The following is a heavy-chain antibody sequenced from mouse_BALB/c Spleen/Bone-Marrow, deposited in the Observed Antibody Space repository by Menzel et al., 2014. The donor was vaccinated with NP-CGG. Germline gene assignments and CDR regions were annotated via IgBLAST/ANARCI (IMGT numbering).Heavy chain of an antibody. Sequence: EVQVVESGGGLVQPGGSLKLSCAASGFTFSSYAMSWVRQTPDKRLELVATINSNGGSTYYPDSVKGRFTISRDNAKNTLYLQMSSLKSEDTAMYYCARDGYYVFYAMDYWGQGTSVTVSS. CDR3: ARDGYYVFYAMDY. CDR1: GFTFSSYA. CDR2: INSNGGST. D-gene: IGHD2-3*01. J-gene: IGHJ4*01. V-gene: IGHV5-6-3*01.